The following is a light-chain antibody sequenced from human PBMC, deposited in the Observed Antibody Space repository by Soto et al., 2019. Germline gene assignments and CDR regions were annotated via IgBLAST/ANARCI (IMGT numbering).Light chain of an antibody. CDR2: AAS. Sequence: DIQMTQCPSSVSASVGDRVTITCRASQGISSWLALYQQKPGKAPKLLIYAASSLQSVVPSRFSGSGSGTDFTLTISSLQPEDFATYYCQQANSFPRTFGQGTRLEIK. CDR3: QQANSFPRT. V-gene: IGKV1-12*01. CDR1: QGISSW. J-gene: IGKJ5*01.